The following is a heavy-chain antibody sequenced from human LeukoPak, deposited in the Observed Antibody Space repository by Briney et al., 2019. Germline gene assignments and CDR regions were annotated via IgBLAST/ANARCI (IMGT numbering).Heavy chain of an antibody. J-gene: IGHJ3*02. CDR3: ARGAYYESSGYYDHDAFDI. Sequence: ASVKVSCKASGYTFTSYAMNWVRQAPGQGLEWMGWINTNTGNPTYAQGFTGRFVFSLDTSVSTAYLQISSLKAEDTAVYYCARGAYYESSGYYDHDAFDIWGQGTMVTVSS. D-gene: IGHD3-22*01. CDR2: INTNTGNP. V-gene: IGHV7-4-1*02. CDR1: GYTFTSYA.